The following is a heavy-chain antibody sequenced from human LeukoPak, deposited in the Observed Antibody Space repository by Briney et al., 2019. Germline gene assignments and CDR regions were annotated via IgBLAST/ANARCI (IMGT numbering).Heavy chain of an antibody. CDR2: IYRGGTT. Sequence: GGSLRLSCAASGFLLSSHYVRGVRQPPGKGLEWVSVIYRGGTTFYADSVKGRFTSFRDNSKNTLYLQMNSLRAEDTAVYYWARDWPFDCLDHRWMDVWGKGTTVTVSS. J-gene: IGHJ6*04. CDR1: GFLLSSHY. D-gene: IGHD3-9*01. V-gene: IGHV3-53*01. CDR3: ARDWPFDCLDHRWMDV.